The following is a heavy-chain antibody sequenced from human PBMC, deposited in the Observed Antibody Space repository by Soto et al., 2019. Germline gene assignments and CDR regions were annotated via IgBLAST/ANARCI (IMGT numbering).Heavy chain of an antibody. Sequence: QVQLVESGGGVVQPGRSLRLSCAASGFTFSSYAMHWVRQAPGKGLEWVAGLSYDGSNKYYADSVKGRFTISRDNSKNTVYLQMNSLRAEDTAVYYCARDHWGTDFAEWTYYFDYWGQGTLVTVSS. CDR2: LSYDGSNK. J-gene: IGHJ4*02. CDR1: GFTFSSYA. CDR3: ARDHWGTDFAEWTYYFDY. D-gene: IGHD3-16*01. V-gene: IGHV3-30-3*01.